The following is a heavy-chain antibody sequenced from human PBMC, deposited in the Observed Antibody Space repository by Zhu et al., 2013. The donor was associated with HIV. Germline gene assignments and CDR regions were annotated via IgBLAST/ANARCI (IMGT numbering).Heavy chain of an antibody. CDR1: GGTFSNYA. CDR2: IVPIFGTA. D-gene: IGHD2-2*02. V-gene: IGHV1-69*01. CDR3: ARGTLRDSLGLPVVPAAIHGDFYYDMDV. J-gene: IGHJ6*02. Sequence: QVQLVQSGAEVKKPGSSVKVSCKASGGTFSNYAITWVRQAPGQGLEWMGEIVPIFGTANYAQKFQGRLTISADESTSTGYMELGSLRSEDTAVYYCARGTLRDSLGLPVVPAAIHGDFYYDMDVWGQGTTVTVSS.